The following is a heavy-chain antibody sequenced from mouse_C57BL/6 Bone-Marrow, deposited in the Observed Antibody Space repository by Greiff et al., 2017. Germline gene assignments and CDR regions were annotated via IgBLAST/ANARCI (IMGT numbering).Heavy chain of an antibody. CDR1: GYTFTSYW. D-gene: IGHD2-5*01. Sequence: QVQLQQPGAELVMPGASVKLSCKASGYTFTSYWMHWVKQRPGQGLEWIGEIDPSDSYTNYNQKFKGKSTLTVDKSSSTAYMQLSSLTSEDSAVYYCAREEYSNYEMDYWGQGTSVTVSS. CDR3: AREEYSNYEMDY. V-gene: IGHV1-69*01. J-gene: IGHJ4*01. CDR2: IDPSDSYT.